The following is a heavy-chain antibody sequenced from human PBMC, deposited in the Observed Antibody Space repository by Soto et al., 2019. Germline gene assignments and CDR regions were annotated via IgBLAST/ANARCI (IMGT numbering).Heavy chain of an antibody. CDR2: IKSKTDGETT. CDR3: TTELSYYYYGMDV. Sequence: EVQLVESGGGLVKPGGSLRLSCAASGFTFSNAWMSWVRQAPGKGLEWVGRIKSKTDGETTDYAAPVKGRFTISRDDSKNTLYLQMNSLKTEDTAVYYCTTELSYYYYGMDVWGQGTTVTVSS. V-gene: IGHV3-15*01. J-gene: IGHJ6*02. CDR1: GFTFSNAW.